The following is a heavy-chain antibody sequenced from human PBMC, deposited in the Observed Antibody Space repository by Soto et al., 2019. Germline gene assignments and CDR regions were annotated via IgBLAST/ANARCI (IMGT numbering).Heavy chain of an antibody. J-gene: IGHJ6*02. D-gene: IGHD2-8*02. CDR2: IYYSGST. CDR1: GGSISSYY. CDR3: AKPGRGGYYYYGMDV. Sequence: PSETLSLTCTVSGGSISSYYWSWIRQPPGKGLEWIGYIYYSGSTYYADSVKGRFTISRDNSKNSLYLQMNSLRTEDTALYYCAKPGRGGYYYYGMDVWGQGTTVTVSS. V-gene: IGHV4-59*01.